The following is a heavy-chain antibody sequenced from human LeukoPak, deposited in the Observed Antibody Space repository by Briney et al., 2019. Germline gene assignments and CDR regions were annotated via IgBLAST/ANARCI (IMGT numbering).Heavy chain of an antibody. CDR1: GYTFTGYY. CDR2: INPNSGGT. CDR3: ARDGFESTSFGYYYYYMDV. V-gene: IGHV1-2*02. J-gene: IGHJ6*03. D-gene: IGHD2-2*01. Sequence: GASVKVSCRASGYTFTGYYMHWVRQAPGQGLEWMGWINPNSGGTNYAQKFRGRVTMTRDTSISTAYMELSRLRSDDTAVYYCARDGFESTSFGYYYYYMDVWGKGTTVTVSS.